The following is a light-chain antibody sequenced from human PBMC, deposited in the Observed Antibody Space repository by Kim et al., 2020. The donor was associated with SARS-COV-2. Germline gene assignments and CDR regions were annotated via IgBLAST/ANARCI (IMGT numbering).Light chain of an antibody. CDR2: LNSDGSH. J-gene: IGLJ3*02. CDR1: SGHRSYA. CDR3: QTWGTGSWV. V-gene: IGLV4-69*01. Sequence: SVQLTCTLRSGHRSYAIAWHQQQPEKGPRYLMKLNSDGSHSKGDGIPDRFSGSSSGAERYLTISSLQSEDEADYYCQTWGTGSWVFGGGTQLTVL.